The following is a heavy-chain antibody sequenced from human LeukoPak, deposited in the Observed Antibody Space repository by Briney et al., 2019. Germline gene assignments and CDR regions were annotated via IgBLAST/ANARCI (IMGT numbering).Heavy chain of an antibody. D-gene: IGHD2-15*01. V-gene: IGHV1-18*01. Sequence: ASVKVSCKASGYTFTSYGISWVRQAPGQGLEWMGWISAYNGNTNYAQKLQGRVTMTTDTSTSTAYMELRSLRSDDTAVYYCARSHYKLGYCSGGSCYDRKVFDYWGQGTLVTVSS. CDR3: ARSHYKLGYCSGGSCYDRKVFDY. CDR2: ISAYNGNT. CDR1: GYTFTSYG. J-gene: IGHJ4*02.